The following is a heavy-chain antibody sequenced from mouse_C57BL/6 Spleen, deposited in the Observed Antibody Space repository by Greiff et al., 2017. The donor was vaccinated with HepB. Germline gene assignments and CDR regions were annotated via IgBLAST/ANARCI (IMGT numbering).Heavy chain of an antibody. CDR2: FHPYNDDT. D-gene: IGHD1-1*01. CDR1: GYTFTTYP. CDR3: ARGGGYYGSSNDFDY. Sequence: QVQLQQSGAELVKPGASVKMSCKASGYTFTTYPIEWMKQNHGKSLEWIGNFHPYNDDTKYNEKFKGKATLTVEKSSSTVYLELSRLTSEDSAVYDGARGGGYYGSSNDFDYWGQGTTLTVSS. V-gene: IGHV1-47*01. J-gene: IGHJ2*01.